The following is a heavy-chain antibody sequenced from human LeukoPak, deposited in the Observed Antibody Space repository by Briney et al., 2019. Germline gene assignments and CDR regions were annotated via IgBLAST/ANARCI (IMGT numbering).Heavy chain of an antibody. Sequence: SETLSLTCAVYGGSFSGYYWSWIRQPPGKGLEWIGYIYYSGSTYYNPSLKSRVTISVDTSKNQFSLKLSSVTAADTAVYYCARKRRPNTYYDFWSGSDYFDYWGQGTLVTVSS. D-gene: IGHD3-3*01. CDR3: ARKRRPNTYYDFWSGSDYFDY. J-gene: IGHJ4*02. V-gene: IGHV4-30-4*08. CDR1: GGSFSGYY. CDR2: IYYSGST.